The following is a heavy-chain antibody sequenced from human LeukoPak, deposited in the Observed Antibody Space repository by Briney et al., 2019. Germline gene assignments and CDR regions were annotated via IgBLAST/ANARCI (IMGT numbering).Heavy chain of an antibody. CDR2: ISASGGST. Sequence: GGSLRLSCAASGFTLSSYAMSWVRQAPGKGLEWVSSISASGGSTNYADSVKGRFTISRDNSKNTVYLQMNSLRAEDTAVYYCAKVMKGSERLTMVRGVIIKTAGLYYMDVWGKGTTVTVS. J-gene: IGHJ6*03. CDR3: AKVMKGSERLTMVRGVIIKTAGLYYMDV. CDR1: GFTLSSYA. V-gene: IGHV3-23*01. D-gene: IGHD3-10*01.